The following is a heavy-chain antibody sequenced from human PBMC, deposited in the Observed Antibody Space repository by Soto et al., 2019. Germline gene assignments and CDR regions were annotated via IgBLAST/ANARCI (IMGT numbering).Heavy chain of an antibody. Sequence: SETLSLTCTVSGGSISSYYWSWIRQTPGKGLEWIGYIYYSGSTNYNPSLKSRVTISVDTSKNQFSLKLSSVTAADTAVYYCARERPVNSSGWYSAFDIWGQGTMVTVSS. D-gene: IGHD6-19*01. J-gene: IGHJ3*02. V-gene: IGHV4-59*01. CDR3: ARERPVNSSGWYSAFDI. CDR1: GGSISSYY. CDR2: IYYSGST.